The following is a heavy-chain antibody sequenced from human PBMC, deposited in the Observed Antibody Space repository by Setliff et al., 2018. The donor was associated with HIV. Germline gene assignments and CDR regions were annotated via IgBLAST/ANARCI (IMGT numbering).Heavy chain of an antibody. V-gene: IGHV3-74*01. J-gene: IGHJ6*03. D-gene: IGHD5-18*01. CDR2: INSDGSST. CDR3: TRLRGYSYGLASYYYYYMDV. Sequence: PGGSLRLSCTGSGFTFSSYWMHWVRQVPGKGLEWVSHINSDGSSTRYADSVKGRFTISRDNAKNTLYLQMNSLKTEDTAVYFCTRLRGYSYGLASYYYYYMDVWGKGTTVTVSS. CDR1: GFTFSSYW.